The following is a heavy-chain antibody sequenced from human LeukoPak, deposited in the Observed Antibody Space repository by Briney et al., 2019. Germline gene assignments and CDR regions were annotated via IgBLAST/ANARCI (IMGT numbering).Heavy chain of an antibody. CDR2: IIPIFGTA. Sequence: ASVNVSCKASGGTFSSYAISWVRQAPRQGLEWMGVIIPIFGTANYAQKFQGRVTITADESTSTAYMELSSLRSEDTAVYYCARVPGSSYDPPFDYWGQGTLVTVSS. D-gene: IGHD5-18*01. J-gene: IGHJ4*02. V-gene: IGHV1-69*13. CDR1: GGTFSSYA. CDR3: ARVPGSSYDPPFDY.